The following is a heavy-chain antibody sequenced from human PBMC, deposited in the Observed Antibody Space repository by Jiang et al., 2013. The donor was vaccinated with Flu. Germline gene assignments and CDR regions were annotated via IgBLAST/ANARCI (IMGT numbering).Heavy chain of an antibody. D-gene: IGHD6-13*01. V-gene: IGHV4-39*01. CDR2: IYYSGST. Sequence: TLSLTCTVSGGSISSSSYYWGWIRQPPGKGLEWIGSIYYSGSTYYNPSLKSRVTISVDTSKNQFSLKLSSVTAADTAVYYCARHRAVAAAGSKHFDYWGQGTLVTVSS. CDR1: GGSISSSSYY. CDR3: ARHRAVAAAGSKHFDY. J-gene: IGHJ4*02.